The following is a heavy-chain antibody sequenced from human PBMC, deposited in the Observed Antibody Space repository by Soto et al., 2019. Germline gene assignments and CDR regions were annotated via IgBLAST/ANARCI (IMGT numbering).Heavy chain of an antibody. Sequence: QITLKESGPTLVKPTQTLTLTCTFSGFPLSTTAAGVGWFRQPQGKALEWLALIYWDDDDRYSPSLKSRLTITKDNPKNHVVLTMTNVDPVDTATYYCSHGSCSSADCYPNPYLHNWGQAILV. CDR2: IYWDDDD. J-gene: IGHJ4*02. D-gene: IGHD2-2*01. CDR1: GFPLSTTAAG. CDR3: SHGSCSSADCYPNPYLHN. V-gene: IGHV2-5*02.